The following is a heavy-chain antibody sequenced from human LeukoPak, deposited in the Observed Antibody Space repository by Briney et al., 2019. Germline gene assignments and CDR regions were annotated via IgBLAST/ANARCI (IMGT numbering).Heavy chain of an antibody. CDR1: GFTFSSYG. Sequence: PGRSLRLSCAASGFTFSSYGMHWVRQAPGKGLEWVAVIWYDGSNKYYADSVKGRFTISRDNSKNTLYLQMNSLRAEDTAVYYFARDAGSGWYIYFDYWGQGTLVTVSS. D-gene: IGHD6-19*01. V-gene: IGHV3-33*01. CDR2: IWYDGSNK. CDR3: ARDAGSGWYIYFDY. J-gene: IGHJ4*02.